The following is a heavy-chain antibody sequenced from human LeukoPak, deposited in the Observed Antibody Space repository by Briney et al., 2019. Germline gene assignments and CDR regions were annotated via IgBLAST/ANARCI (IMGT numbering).Heavy chain of an antibody. CDR3: ARGYGGQDYFDY. CDR1: GFTFNIYA. CDR2: ISGSGGTT. Sequence: GGSLRLSCAASGFTFNIYAMNWVRQTPGKGLDWVSSISGSGGTTYYADSVKGRFTISRDNSKNTLYLQMNSLRAEDTAVYYCARGYGGQDYFDYWGQGTLVTVSS. D-gene: IGHD4-23*01. J-gene: IGHJ4*02. V-gene: IGHV3-23*01.